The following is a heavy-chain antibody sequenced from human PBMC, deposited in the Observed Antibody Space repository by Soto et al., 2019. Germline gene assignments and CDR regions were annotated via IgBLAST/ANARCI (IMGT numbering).Heavy chain of an antibody. Sequence: QVQLVQSGAEVKKPGASVKVSCKASGYTFTSYAMHWVRQAPGQRLEWMGWINAGNGNTKYSQKFQGRVTITRDTSASTAYMELSSLRSEDTAVYYCARVGGDSSGWYSLDYWGQGTLVTVSS. V-gene: IGHV1-3*01. CDR3: ARVGGDSSGWYSLDY. CDR1: GYTFTSYA. J-gene: IGHJ4*02. D-gene: IGHD6-19*01. CDR2: INAGNGNT.